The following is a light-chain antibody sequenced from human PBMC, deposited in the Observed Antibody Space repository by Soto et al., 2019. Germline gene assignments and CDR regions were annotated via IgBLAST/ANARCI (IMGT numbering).Light chain of an antibody. V-gene: IGKV3-11*01. J-gene: IGKJ5*01. Sequence: EIVLTQSPATLSLSPGERATLSCRASQSVTNYLAWFQQKPGQAPRLLIYDASNRATGIPARFSGSGSGTDFTLTISSLEPEDCAIYYCQQRTNLPPAFGQGTRLEIK. CDR1: QSVTNY. CDR2: DAS. CDR3: QQRTNLPPA.